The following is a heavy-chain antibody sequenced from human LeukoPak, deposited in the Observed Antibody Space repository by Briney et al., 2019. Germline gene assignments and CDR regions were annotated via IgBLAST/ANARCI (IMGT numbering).Heavy chain of an antibody. CDR3: ARESYYGSGSYGY. V-gene: IGHV1-2*02. CDR1: GYTFTGYY. J-gene: IGHJ4*02. D-gene: IGHD3-10*01. CDR2: INPNSGGT. Sequence: ASVKVSCKASGYTFTGYYMYWVRQAPGQGLEWMGWINPNSGGTNYAQKFQGRVTMTRDTSISTAYMELSRLRSDDTAVYYCARESYYGSGSYGYWGQGTLVTVSS.